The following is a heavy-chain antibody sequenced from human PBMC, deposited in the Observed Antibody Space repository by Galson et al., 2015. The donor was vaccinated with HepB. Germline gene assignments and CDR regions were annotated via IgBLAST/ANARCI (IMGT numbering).Heavy chain of an antibody. Sequence: SLRFPCAASALTFSDDAMNCVCKPSGQGLVWVSSISRSGAYIYYADSVKGRFTISRDNPKNSLYLQMIRLRAEATAVYSCARDYRPGFGSGNYYPNWFDPWGQGTLVTVSS. CDR3: ARDYRPGFGSGNYYPNWFDP. CDR1: ALTFSDDA. J-gene: IGHJ5*02. V-gene: IGHV3-21*01. CDR2: ISRSGAYI. D-gene: IGHD3-10*01.